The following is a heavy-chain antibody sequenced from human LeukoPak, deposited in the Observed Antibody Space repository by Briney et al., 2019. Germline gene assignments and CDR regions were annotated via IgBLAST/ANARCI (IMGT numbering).Heavy chain of an antibody. CDR2: ISSSSSYI. Sequence: GGSLRLSCAASGFTFSSYSMNWVRQAPGKGLEWVSSISSSSSYIYYADSVKGRFTISRDNTKNSLYLQMNSLRAEDTAVYYCAKGVGSPPRVIDYWGQGTLVTVSS. V-gene: IGHV3-21*01. CDR3: AKGVGSPPRVIDY. J-gene: IGHJ4*02. CDR1: GFTFSSYS. D-gene: IGHD1-26*01.